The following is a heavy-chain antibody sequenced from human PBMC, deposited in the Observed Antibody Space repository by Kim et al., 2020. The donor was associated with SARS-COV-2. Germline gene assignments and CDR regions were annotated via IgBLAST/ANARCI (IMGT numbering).Heavy chain of an antibody. V-gene: IGHV3-7*04. CDR3: ARYCSSTSCQPIDY. Sequence: VDSVKGRFTISRDNAKNSLYLQMNSLRAEDTAVYYCARYCSSTSCQPIDYWGQGTLVTVSS. D-gene: IGHD2-2*01. J-gene: IGHJ4*02.